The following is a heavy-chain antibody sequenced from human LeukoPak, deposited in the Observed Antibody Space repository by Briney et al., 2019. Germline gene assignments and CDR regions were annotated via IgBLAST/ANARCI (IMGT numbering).Heavy chain of an antibody. V-gene: IGHV3-30*18. CDR3: AKRRRDGYNYLDY. CDR1: GFTFNNYG. D-gene: IGHD5-24*01. Sequence: GGSLRLSCAASGFTFNNYGMHWVRQAPGKGLEWVAVISYDGSSKYYADSVKGRFTIYRDNSKNTLYLQMNSLRAEDTAVYYCAKRRRDGYNYLDYWGQGTLVTVSS. CDR2: ISYDGSSK. J-gene: IGHJ4*02.